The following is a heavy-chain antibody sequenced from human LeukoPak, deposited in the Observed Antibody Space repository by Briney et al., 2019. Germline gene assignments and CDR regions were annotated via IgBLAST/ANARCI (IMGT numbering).Heavy chain of an antibody. V-gene: IGHV4-59*01. CDR2: IFYNGNT. CDR1: GASFSSYY. Sequence: PSETLSLTCTVSGASFSSYYWSWLRQPPGKGLEWIAYIFYNGNTKYNPSLKSRVTISVDTSKTQFSLKVTSVTAADTAVYYCARSDGYGLVGIWGQGTMVTVSS. J-gene: IGHJ3*02. D-gene: IGHD3-10*01. CDR3: ARSDGYGLVGI.